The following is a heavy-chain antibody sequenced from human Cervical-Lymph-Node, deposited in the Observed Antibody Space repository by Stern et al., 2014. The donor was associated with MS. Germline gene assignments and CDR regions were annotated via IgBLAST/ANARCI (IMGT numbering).Heavy chain of an antibody. CDR1: GVIFSGSA. CDR3: TRPGFPTYGMDV. CDR2: IRTKPNSYAT. J-gene: IGHJ6*02. Sequence: EVKLVESGGGLVQPGGSLKLSCAASGVIFSGSAVHWVRQASGKGLEWVGRIRTKPNSYATVYAASVSGRFTISRDDSKNTAYLQMNSLKTEDTAVYYCTRPGFPTYGMDVWGQGTTVTVSS. V-gene: IGHV3-73*01.